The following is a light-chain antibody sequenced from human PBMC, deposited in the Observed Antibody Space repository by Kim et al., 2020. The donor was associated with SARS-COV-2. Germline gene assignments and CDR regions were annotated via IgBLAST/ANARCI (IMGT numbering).Light chain of an antibody. CDR2: RNN. J-gene: IGLJ3*02. Sequence: GQRVTISCSGSSSNIGSNYVYWYQQFPGTAPKLLIYRNNQRPSGVPDRFSGSKSGTSASLAISGLRSEDEADYYCVAWDDSLSSWVFGGGTQLTVL. V-gene: IGLV1-47*01. CDR1: SSNIGSNY. CDR3: VAWDDSLSSWV.